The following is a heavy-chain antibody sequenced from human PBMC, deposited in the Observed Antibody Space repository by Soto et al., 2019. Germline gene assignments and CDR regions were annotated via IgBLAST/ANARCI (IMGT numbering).Heavy chain of an antibody. V-gene: IGHV4-59*01. CDR2: IHHSGAT. J-gene: IGHJ4*02. D-gene: IGHD2-15*01. CDR3: AREKGTDGYDNTPGGMDF. Sequence: QVQLQESGPGLVKPSETLSLTCTVSGGSITTYYWSWIHQSPGRGLEWIGYIHHSGATNYNPSLKSRVTMSVATSKNQFSLTLSSVTAADTAVYFCAREKGTDGYDNTPGGMDFWGPGTLVTVSS. CDR1: GGSITTYY.